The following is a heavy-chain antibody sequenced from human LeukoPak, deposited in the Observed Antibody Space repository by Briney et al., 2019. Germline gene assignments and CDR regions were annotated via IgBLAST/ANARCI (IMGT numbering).Heavy chain of an antibody. CDR3: ARGVEEGNWFDP. V-gene: IGHV1-18*01. CDR1: GYTFTSYG. J-gene: IGHJ5*02. CDR2: ISAYSGNT. Sequence: ASVKVSCKASGYTFTSYGINWVRQAPGQGLEWMGWISAYSGNTNYAQKFQDRVSMTTDTSTSTAYMELRSLRSDDTAVYYCARGVEEGNWFDPWGQGTLVTVSS. D-gene: IGHD1-1*01.